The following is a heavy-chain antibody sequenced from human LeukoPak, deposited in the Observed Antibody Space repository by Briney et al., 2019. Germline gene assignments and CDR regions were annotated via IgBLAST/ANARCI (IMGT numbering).Heavy chain of an antibody. J-gene: IGHJ4*02. CDR2: FTHTRST. D-gene: IGHD4-17*01. CDR3: ASRDDFGDARGWAFEY. V-gene: IGHV4-34*01. CDR1: GESFSGYY. Sequence: SETLSLTCAVFGESFSGYYWSWIRQPPGKGLEWIGEFTHTRSTNYNPSLKSRVTISADSSKKQFSLKLTSVTRADTAVYYCASRDDFGDARGWAFEYCGQGTLVTVSS.